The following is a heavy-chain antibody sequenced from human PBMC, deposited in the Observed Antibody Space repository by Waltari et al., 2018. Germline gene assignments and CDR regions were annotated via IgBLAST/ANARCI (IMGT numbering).Heavy chain of an antibody. V-gene: IGHV3-53*01. Sequence: EVQLVESGGGLIQHGGSLRLSCVASGLIVNNKYMSWVRQAPGKGLEWVSVIYSVGSTYYADSVKGRFTISRDNSKNTLFLQMNSLRAEDTAVYYCAGVVTNYYYHGMDVWGQGTTVTVSS. D-gene: IGHD4-4*01. CDR1: GLIVNNKY. CDR3: AGVVTNYYYHGMDV. J-gene: IGHJ6*02. CDR2: IYSVGST.